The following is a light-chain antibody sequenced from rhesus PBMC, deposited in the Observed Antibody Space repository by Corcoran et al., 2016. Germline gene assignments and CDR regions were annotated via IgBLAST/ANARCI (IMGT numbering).Light chain of an antibody. CDR3: YRHSSGYR. Sequence: QVILTQSPATLSLSPGERATLSCRASQSVSSYLVWYHQKPVQVPRLLIYGTSNRATGNPARFMGRGSGTDFTRTISSLEPEDVGVYHCYRHSSGYRFGQGTKVEIK. V-gene: IGKV3-10*01. CDR1: QSVSSY. CDR2: GTS. J-gene: IGKJ2*01.